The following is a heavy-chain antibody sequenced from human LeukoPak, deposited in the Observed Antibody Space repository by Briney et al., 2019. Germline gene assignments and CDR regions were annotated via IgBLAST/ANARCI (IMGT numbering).Heavy chain of an antibody. J-gene: IGHJ4*02. CDR2: IFYSGST. V-gene: IGHV4-59*08. CDR1: GGSINSYY. D-gene: IGHD6-19*01. CDR3: ARQGAVAGTFDH. Sequence: SETLPLTCTVSGGSINSYYWNWIRQPPGKGLEWIGYIFYSGSTNYNPSLKSRVNISVDTSKNQFSLNLTSVSAADTAVYYCARQGAVAGTFDHWGQGTLVTVSS.